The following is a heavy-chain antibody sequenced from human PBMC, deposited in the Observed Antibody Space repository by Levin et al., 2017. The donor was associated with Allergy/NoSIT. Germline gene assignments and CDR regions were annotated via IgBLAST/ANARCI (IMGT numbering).Heavy chain of an antibody. Sequence: ASVKVSCKASGYTFTDYYMHWVRQAPGQGLEWMGRIIPNSGDTIYAQNFQGRVTVTRDTSISTAYVEVSRLTSDDSAVYYCATDGAQYYDYWGQGTLVTVSS. CDR3: ATDGAQYYDY. D-gene: IGHD4/OR15-4a*01. V-gene: IGHV1-2*02. CDR1: GYTFTDYY. CDR2: IIPNSGDT. J-gene: IGHJ4*02.